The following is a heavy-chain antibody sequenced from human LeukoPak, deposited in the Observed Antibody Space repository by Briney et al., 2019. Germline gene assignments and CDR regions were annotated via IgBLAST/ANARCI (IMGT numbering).Heavy chain of an antibody. CDR2: IKQDGSEK. V-gene: IGHV3-7*01. CDR3: ARDLAYSNYPDAFDI. J-gene: IGHJ3*02. D-gene: IGHD4-11*01. Sequence: GGSLRLSCAASGFTFSSYWMSRVRQAPGKGLEWVANIKQDGSEKYYVDSVKGRFTISRDNAKNSLYLQMNSLRAEDTAVYYCARDLAYSNYPDAFDIWGQGTMVTVSS. CDR1: GFTFSSYW.